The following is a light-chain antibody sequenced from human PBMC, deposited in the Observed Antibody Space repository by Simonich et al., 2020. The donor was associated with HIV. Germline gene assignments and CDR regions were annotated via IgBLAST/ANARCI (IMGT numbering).Light chain of an antibody. V-gene: IGKV3D-20*01. CDR3: QQYGISPWT. CDR1: QSVCSSY. CDR2: DAS. J-gene: IGKJ1*01. Sequence: EIVLTQSPGTLSLSPGERATLSCRASQSVCSSYLAWYQQKPGLAPRLLIYDASSRATGIPDRFSGSGSGTDFTLTISRLEPEDFVVYYCQQYGISPWTFGQGTKVEIK.